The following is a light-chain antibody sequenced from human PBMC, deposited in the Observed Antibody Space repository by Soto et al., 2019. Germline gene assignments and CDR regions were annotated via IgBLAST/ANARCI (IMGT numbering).Light chain of an antibody. V-gene: IGLV2-8*01. CDR3: SSYTSSSTYV. CDR2: EVT. Sequence: QSALTQPPSASGSPGQSVTISCTGTSSDIGGYNSVSWYQHHSGKAPKLMIYEVTKRPSGVPDRFSGSKSGNTASLTVSGLQAEDEADYYCSSYTSSSTYVFGTGTKLTVL. J-gene: IGLJ1*01. CDR1: SSDIGGYNS.